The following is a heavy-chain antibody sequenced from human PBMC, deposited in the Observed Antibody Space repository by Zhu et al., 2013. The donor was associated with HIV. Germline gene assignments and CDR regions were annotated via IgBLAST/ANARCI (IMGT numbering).Heavy chain of an antibody. CDR1: GFIFRDYY. CDR2: SRNRAKGFST. J-gene: IGHJ4*02. CDR3: ARQAHCGGDCYSTEGDY. Sequence: EVQLVESGGASVQPGGSLRLSCVASGFIFRDYYIDWVRQAPGKGLEWVGRSRNRAKGFSTDYAASVKGRFTLSRDDSKSTLYLQMNDLKTEDTAVYFCARQAHCGGDCYSTEGDYWGQGALVTVSS. V-gene: IGHV3-72*01. D-gene: IGHD2-21*02.